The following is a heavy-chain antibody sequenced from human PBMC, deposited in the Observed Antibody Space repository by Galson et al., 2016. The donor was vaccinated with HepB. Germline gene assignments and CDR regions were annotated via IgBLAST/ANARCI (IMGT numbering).Heavy chain of an antibody. Sequence: SLRLSCAASGFIFSNYGMHWVRQAPGKGLEWVAVISYDGSFKYYADAVKGRFAISRDDSKNMAYLQMNSLKTEDTGVYFCTTDALDHWGQGTLVTVSS. CDR3: TTDALDH. V-gene: IGHV3-30*03. D-gene: IGHD1-26*01. CDR2: ISYDGSFK. CDR1: GFIFSNYG. J-gene: IGHJ4*02.